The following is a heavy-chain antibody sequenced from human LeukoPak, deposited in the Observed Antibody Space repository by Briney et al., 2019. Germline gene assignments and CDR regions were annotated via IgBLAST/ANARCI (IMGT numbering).Heavy chain of an antibody. CDR1: GFTFSSQW. CDR2: VNQAGTEK. Sequence: GGSLRLSCAASGFTFSSQWMSWVRQAPGKGLEWVANVNQAGTEKYYVDSVKGRFTISRDNAENSLYLQMNSLRAEDTAVYYCARDRAGYYGSGSYYDDAFDIWGQGTMVTVSS. CDR3: ARDRAGYYGSGSYYDDAFDI. D-gene: IGHD3-10*01. V-gene: IGHV3-7*03. J-gene: IGHJ3*02.